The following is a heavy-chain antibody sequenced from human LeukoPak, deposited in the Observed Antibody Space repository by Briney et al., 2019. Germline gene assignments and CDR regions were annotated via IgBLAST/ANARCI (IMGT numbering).Heavy chain of an antibody. CDR1: GYTFSTYW. D-gene: IGHD5-12*01. CDR3: TRDTFGARGS. J-gene: IGHJ4*02. CDR2: INEDGSST. Sequence: GGSLRLSCAASGYTFSTYWMHWIRQGPGKGLVRVSRINEDGSSTSYADSVRGRFTISRDNAKNTLYLQMNSLRAEDTAVYYCTRDTFGARGSWGQGTLVTVSS. V-gene: IGHV3-74*01.